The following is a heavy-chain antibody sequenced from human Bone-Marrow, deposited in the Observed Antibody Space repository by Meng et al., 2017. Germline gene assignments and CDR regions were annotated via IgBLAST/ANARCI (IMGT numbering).Heavy chain of an antibody. V-gene: IGHV1-46*01. CDR1: GYTFTSYA. D-gene: IGHD5-24*01. CDR2: INPSGGST. Sequence: QVELVQAGSELKKPGASVKVSVKASGYTFTSYAMNWVRQAPGQGLEWMGIINPSGGSTSYAQKFQGRVTMTRDTSTSTVYMELSSLRSEDTAVYYCARDGRDGYTDSSDYWGQGTLVTVSS. J-gene: IGHJ4*02. CDR3: ARDGRDGYTDSSDY.